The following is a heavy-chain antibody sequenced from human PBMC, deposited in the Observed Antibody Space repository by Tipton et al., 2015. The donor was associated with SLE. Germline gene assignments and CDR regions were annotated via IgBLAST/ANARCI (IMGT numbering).Heavy chain of an antibody. CDR3: AREGSVAAHFDY. J-gene: IGHJ4*02. V-gene: IGHV3-30-3*01. CDR2: ISYDGSNK. Sequence: SLRLSCAASGFTFSSYAMHWVRQAPGKGLEWVAVISYDGSNKYYADSVKGRFTISRDNSKNTLYLQMNSLRAEDTAAYYCAREGSVAAHFDYWGQGTLVTVSS. D-gene: IGHD6-19*01. CDR1: GFTFSSYA.